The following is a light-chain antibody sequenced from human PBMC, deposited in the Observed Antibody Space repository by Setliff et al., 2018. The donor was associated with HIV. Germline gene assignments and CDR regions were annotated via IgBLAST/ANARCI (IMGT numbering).Light chain of an antibody. V-gene: IGLV3-21*04. CDR1: NIGSKS. CDR3: QVWDSSSDHYG. Sequence: SYELTQPHSVSVATAQTGPRITCGGNNIGSKSVHWYQQKPGQAPVLVIYYDNDRPSGIPERFSGSNSGNTATLTISRVEAGDEADYYCQVWDSSSDHYGFGTGTKGTVL. CDR2: YDN. J-gene: IGLJ1*01.